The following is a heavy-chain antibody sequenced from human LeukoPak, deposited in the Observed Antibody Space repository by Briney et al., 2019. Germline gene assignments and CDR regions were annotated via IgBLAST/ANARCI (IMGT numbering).Heavy chain of an antibody. D-gene: IGHD6-13*01. J-gene: IGHJ5*02. CDR1: GFTFSSYS. Sequence: PGGSLRLSCAASGFTFSSYSMNWVRQAPGKGLEWVSSISSSSYIYYADSVKGRFTISRDNAKNSLYLQMNSLRAEDTAVYYCARDRGIAAAGAAYNWFDPWGQGTLVTVSS. CDR3: ARDRGIAAAGAAYNWFDP. CDR2: ISSSSYI. V-gene: IGHV3-21*01.